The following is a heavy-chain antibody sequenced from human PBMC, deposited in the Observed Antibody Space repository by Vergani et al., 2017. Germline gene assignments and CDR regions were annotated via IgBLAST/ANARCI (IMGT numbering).Heavy chain of an antibody. J-gene: IGHJ6*03. D-gene: IGHD6-25*01. CDR1: GGSFSGYY. V-gene: IGHV4-34*12. Sequence: QVQLQQWGAGLLKPSETLSLTCAVYGGSFSGYYWSWIRQPPGKGLEWIGYIFYSGTTYDNPSLTSRLTISVDTSQNQFSLQLRSVTAADTAVYYCARGDTQVPATPHFYYMDGWVKPSTVVDSS. CDR2: IFYSGTT. CDR3: ARGDTQVPATPHFYYMDG.